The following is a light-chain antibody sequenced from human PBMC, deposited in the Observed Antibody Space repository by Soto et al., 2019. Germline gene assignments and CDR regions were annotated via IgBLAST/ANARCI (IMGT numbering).Light chain of an antibody. J-gene: IGLJ1*01. CDR3: SSYTSSSTYV. CDR1: SSDVGGYNY. CDR2: DVS. Sequence: HSVLTQPASVSGSPGQSIAISCTGASSDVGGYNYVSWYQQHPGKAPRLMIYDVSNRPSGVSDRFSGSKSGNTASLTISGLQAEDEAEYYCSSYTSSSTYVFGTGTKVTVL. V-gene: IGLV2-14*01.